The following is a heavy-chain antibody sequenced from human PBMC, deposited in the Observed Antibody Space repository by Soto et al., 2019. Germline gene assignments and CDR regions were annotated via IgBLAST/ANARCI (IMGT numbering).Heavy chain of an antibody. CDR3: AKGGRQWLVTSDFNC. CDR2: VSHDGRNT. CDR1: GFTFSDYA. D-gene: IGHD6-19*01. V-gene: IGHV3-30*18. J-gene: IGHJ4*02. Sequence: VQLVESGGGVVQPGRSLRLSCAASGFTFSDYAMHWVRQAPGKGLEWVAVVSHDGRNTHYADSVKGRFTISRDSSKNTGSLEMTSLRAADTAVYYWAKGGRQWLVTSDFNCWGQGALVTVSS.